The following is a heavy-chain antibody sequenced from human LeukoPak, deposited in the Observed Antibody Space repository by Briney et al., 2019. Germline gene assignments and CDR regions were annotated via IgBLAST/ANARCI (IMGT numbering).Heavy chain of an antibody. CDR2: ISYDGSNK. J-gene: IGHJ4*02. Sequence: GGSLRLSCAASGFTFSSYGMHWVRQAPGKGLEWVAVISYDGSNKYYADSVKGRFTISRDNSKNTLYLQMNSLRAEDTAVYYCAKEIYSGSYYWIGLFCDYWGQETLVTVSS. CDR1: GFTFSSYG. CDR3: AKEIYSGSYYWIGLFCDY. V-gene: IGHV3-30*18. D-gene: IGHD1-26*01.